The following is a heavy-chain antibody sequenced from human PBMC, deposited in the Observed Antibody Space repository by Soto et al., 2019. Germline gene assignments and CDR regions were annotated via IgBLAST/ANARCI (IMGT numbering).Heavy chain of an antibody. Sequence: ESLKISGKGSGYSFTSYWSSWVRQMPGKGLEWMGRIDPSDSYTNYSPSFQGHVTISADKSISTAYLQWSSLKASDTAMYYCASAYSSSPVRGAFDIWGQGTMVTVSS. D-gene: IGHD6-13*01. V-gene: IGHV5-10-1*01. J-gene: IGHJ3*02. CDR3: ASAYSSSPVRGAFDI. CDR2: IDPSDSYT. CDR1: GYSFTSYW.